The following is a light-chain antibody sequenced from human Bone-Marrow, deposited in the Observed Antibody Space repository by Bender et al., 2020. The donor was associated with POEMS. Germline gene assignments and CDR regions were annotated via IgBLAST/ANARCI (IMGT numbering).Light chain of an antibody. CDR2: ELT. V-gene: IGLV2-8*01. J-gene: IGLJ2*01. CDR3: SSYAGNDKLV. Sequence: QSALTQPPSASGSPGQSVTISCTGSSSDIGGYKYVSWYQQYPGKAPKLMIYELTQRPSGVPDRFSGSKSGNTASLTVSGLQAEDEADYYCSSYAGNDKLVFGGGTKLTVL. CDR1: SSDIGGYKY.